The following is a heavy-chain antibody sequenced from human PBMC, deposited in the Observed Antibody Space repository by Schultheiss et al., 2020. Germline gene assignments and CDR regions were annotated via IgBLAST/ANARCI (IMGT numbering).Heavy chain of an antibody. J-gene: IGHJ6*02. CDR3: TTYKVVRGSTRPDYYYYYGMDV. CDR2: IKSKTDGGTT. CDR1: GFSFSNAW. V-gene: IGHV3-15*01. Sequence: GGSLRLSCAASGFSFSNAWMSWARQAPGKGLEWVGRIKSKTDGGTTDYAAPVKGRFTISRDDSKNTLYLQMNSLKTEDTAVYYCTTYKVVRGSTRPDYYYYYGMDVWGQGTTVTVSS. D-gene: IGHD3-10*01.